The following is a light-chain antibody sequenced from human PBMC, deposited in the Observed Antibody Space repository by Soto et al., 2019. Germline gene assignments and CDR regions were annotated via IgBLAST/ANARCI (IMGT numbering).Light chain of an antibody. Sequence: DIQLTQSPSFLSASLGDRVTITCRASQGISTYLAWYQQKPGKAPKLLIYAASTLQSGVPSRFSGSGSGTEFTLTISSLQPEDFATYYCQQHNSFPFTFGHGTKVDIK. J-gene: IGKJ3*01. CDR2: AAS. CDR3: QQHNSFPFT. CDR1: QGISTY. V-gene: IGKV1-9*01.